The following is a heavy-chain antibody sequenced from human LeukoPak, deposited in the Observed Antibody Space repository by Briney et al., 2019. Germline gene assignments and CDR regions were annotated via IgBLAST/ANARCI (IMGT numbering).Heavy chain of an antibody. J-gene: IGHJ4*02. CDR3: ASPAGSYYRVFDY. CDR2: IYYSGST. CDR1: GGSISSSSYY. D-gene: IGHD1-26*01. Sequence: SETLSLTCTVSGGSISSSSYYWGWIRQPPGKGLEWIGSIYYSGSTYYNPSLKSRVTISVDTSKNQFSLKLSSVTAADTAVYYCASPAGSYYRVFDYWGQGTLVTVSS. V-gene: IGHV4-39*07.